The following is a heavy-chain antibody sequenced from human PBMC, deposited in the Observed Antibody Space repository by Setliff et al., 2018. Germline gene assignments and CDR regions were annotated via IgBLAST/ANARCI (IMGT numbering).Heavy chain of an antibody. V-gene: IGHV4-39*07. CDR1: GGSISSSSYY. CDR2: IYYSGST. Sequence: SETLSLTCTVSGGSISSSSYYWGWIRQPPGKGLEWIGSIYYSGSTYYNPSLKSRVTISIDTSKNQFSLKLSSVTAADTAVYYCARTLYDYDILTGPGYYFDYWGQGTLVTVSS. CDR3: ARTLYDYDILTGPGYYFDY. D-gene: IGHD3-9*01. J-gene: IGHJ4*02.